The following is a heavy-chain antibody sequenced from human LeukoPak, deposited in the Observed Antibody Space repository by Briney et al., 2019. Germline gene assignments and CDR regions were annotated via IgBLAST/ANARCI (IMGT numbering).Heavy chain of an antibody. CDR3: ARGPIQLWLLGPSEGTNWFDP. J-gene: IGHJ5*02. Sequence: ASVKVSCKASGGTFSSYAISWVRQAPGQGLEWMGRIIPIFGIANYAQKFQGRVTITADKSTSAAYMELSSLRSEDTAVYYCARGPIQLWLLGPSEGTNWFDPWGQGTLVTVSS. CDR1: GGTFSSYA. V-gene: IGHV1-69*04. CDR2: IIPIFGIA. D-gene: IGHD5-18*01.